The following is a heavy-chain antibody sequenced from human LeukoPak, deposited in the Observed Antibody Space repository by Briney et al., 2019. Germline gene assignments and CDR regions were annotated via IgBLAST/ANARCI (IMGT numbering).Heavy chain of an antibody. CDR2: MNPNRGNT. Sequence: GASVKVSCKASGYTFTSYDINWVRQATGQGFEWMGWMNPNRGNTGYAQKFQGRVTMTRNTSISTAYMELSSLRSEDTAVYYCARVDDILTGYYPDWFDPWGQGTLVTVSS. CDR1: GYTFTSYD. CDR3: ARVDDILTGYYPDWFDP. D-gene: IGHD3-9*01. V-gene: IGHV1-8*01. J-gene: IGHJ5*02.